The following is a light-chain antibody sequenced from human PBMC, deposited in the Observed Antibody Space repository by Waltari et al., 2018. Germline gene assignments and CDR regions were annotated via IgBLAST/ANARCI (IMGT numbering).Light chain of an antibody. CDR2: DNT. J-gene: IGLJ3*02. CDR3: QSYDSSLTSWV. CDR1: SSNVGTGFD. V-gene: IGLV1-40*01. Sequence: QSVLTQPPSVSGAPGQRVTISCTGNSSNVGTGFDVTWYRHLPQTAPTLLIFDNTNRPSGVPDRFSGSKSGSSASLAISGLQAKDEALYYCQSYDSSLTSWVFGGGTKLTVL.